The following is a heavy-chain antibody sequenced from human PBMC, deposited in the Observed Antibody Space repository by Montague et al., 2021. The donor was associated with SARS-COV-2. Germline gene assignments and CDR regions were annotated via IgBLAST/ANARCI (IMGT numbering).Heavy chain of an antibody. CDR3: VRLLKATMIAVVFTEGPLSEDGMDV. CDR1: VGSFSGYY. D-gene: IGHD3-22*01. J-gene: IGHJ6*02. CDR2: INHSGIT. V-gene: IGHV4-34*01. Sequence: SETLSLTCAVYVGSFSGYYWNWIRQPPWKGLQWIGEINHSGITNXXPSLKSRVTISVDTSKNQSSLRLSSVTAADTAVYYCVRLLKATMIAVVFTEGPLSEDGMDVWGQGTADTVSS.